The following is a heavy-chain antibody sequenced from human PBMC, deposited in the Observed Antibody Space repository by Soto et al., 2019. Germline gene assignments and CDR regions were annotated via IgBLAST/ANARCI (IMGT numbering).Heavy chain of an antibody. CDR1: RFTFGSYW. V-gene: IGHV3-7*01. J-gene: IGHJ4*02. D-gene: IGHD3-10*01. CDR3: AAGFPPDF. Sequence: EVLLVESGGGLVQPGGSLTLSCAASRFTFGSYWMNWVRQAPEKGLEWVANIKGDGSEKYYVDSVEGRFTISRDNTKNSLDLQMNSLRVEDTAVYYCAAGFPPDFWGQGTLVTVSS. CDR2: IKGDGSEK.